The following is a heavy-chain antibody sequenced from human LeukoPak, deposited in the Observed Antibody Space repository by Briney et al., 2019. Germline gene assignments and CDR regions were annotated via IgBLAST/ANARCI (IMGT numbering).Heavy chain of an antibody. CDR2: IYYSGST. Sequence: PSETLSLTCTVSGYSISSGYYWGWIRQPPGKGLEWIGSIYYSGSTYYNPSLKSRVTISVDTSKNQFSLKLSSVTAADTAVYYCARRVDSSGINWFDPWGQGTLVTVSS. J-gene: IGHJ5*02. V-gene: IGHV4-38-2*02. D-gene: IGHD3-22*01. CDR3: ARRVDSSGINWFDP. CDR1: GYSISSGYY.